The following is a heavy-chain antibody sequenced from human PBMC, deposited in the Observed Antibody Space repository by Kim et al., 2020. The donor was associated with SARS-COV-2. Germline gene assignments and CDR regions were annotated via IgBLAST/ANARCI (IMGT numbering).Heavy chain of an antibody. J-gene: IGHJ6*03. CDR2: ISNSGTT. V-gene: IGHV4-59*01. CDR1: GASISGYS. D-gene: IGHD3-22*01. Sequence: SETLSLTCSVSGASISGYSWNWIRQPPGRGLEWIGYISNSGTTSYNPSLKSRVTISIDTSVNQFSLEMISVTAAVTAVYYCARDNHYASGGYWSPSLDYYMDVWGRGTTVTVS. CDR3: ARDNHYASGGYWSPSLDYYMDV.